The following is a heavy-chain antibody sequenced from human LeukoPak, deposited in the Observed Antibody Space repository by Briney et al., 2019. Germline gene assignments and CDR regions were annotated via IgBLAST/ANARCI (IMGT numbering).Heavy chain of an antibody. D-gene: IGHD6-19*01. CDR2: ISSSSSYI. CDR3: ARGSRIALAGREYFDS. CDR1: GFTFSSYI. J-gene: IGHJ4*02. V-gene: IGHV3-21*01. Sequence: KPGGSLRLSCAASGFTFSSYIMNGVRQAPGKGLEWVSSISSSSSYIYYADSVKGRFTISRDNAKNSLYLQMNSLRAEDTAVYYCARGSRIALAGREYFDSSGQGTLVTVSS.